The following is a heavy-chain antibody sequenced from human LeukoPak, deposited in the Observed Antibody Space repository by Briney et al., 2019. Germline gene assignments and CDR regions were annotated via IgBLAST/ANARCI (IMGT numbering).Heavy chain of an antibody. CDR3: AMLQLSGDAFDI. V-gene: IGHV1-2*02. D-gene: IGHD5-18*01. CDR2: INPNSGGT. Sequence: GASVKVPCKASGYTFTGYYMHWVRQAPGQGLEWMGWINPNSGGTNYAQKFQGRVTMTRDTSISTAYMELSRLRSDDTAVYYCAMLQLSGDAFDIWGQGTMVTVSS. J-gene: IGHJ3*02. CDR1: GYTFTGYY.